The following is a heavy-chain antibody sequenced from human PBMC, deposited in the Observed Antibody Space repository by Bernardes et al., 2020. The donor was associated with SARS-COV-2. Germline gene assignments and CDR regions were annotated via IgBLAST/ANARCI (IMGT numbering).Heavy chain of an antibody. CDR2: ISADKGNT. Sequence: ASVKVSCKASGYSFTSYGISWVRQAPGQGLEWMGWISADKGNTNYAQNLQGRVTMTTDTSTNTAYMGLRSLRSDDTAVYYCTTVVGYSYGGGWFDPWGQGTLVTVSS. J-gene: IGHJ5*02. D-gene: IGHD5-18*01. CDR1: GYSFTSYG. V-gene: IGHV1-18*01. CDR3: TTVVGYSYGGGWFDP.